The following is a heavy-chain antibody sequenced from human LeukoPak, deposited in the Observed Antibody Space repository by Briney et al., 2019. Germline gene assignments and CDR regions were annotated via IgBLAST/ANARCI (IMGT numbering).Heavy chain of an antibody. CDR2: INYSGNT. CDR1: GGSISGSSYY. J-gene: IGHJ4*02. V-gene: IGHV4-61*05. CDR3: ARRGQDTGNFYAHFDY. D-gene: IGHD1-26*01. Sequence: PSETLSLTCTVSGGSISGSSYYGAWIRQTPGKALEWTAYINYSGNTNNNPSLKSRVTISVDTSKGQFSLKLSSVTAADTAVYYCARRGQDTGNFYAHFDYWGQGILVTVSS.